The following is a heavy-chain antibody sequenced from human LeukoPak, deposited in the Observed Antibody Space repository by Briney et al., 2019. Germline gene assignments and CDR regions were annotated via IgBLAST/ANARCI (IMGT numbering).Heavy chain of an antibody. V-gene: IGHV4-59*08. J-gene: IGHJ4*02. Sequence: SGTLSLTCTGSGGSISSYYWSWIRQPPGKGLEWIGYIYYSGSTNYDPSLKSRVTISVDTSKNQFSLKLSSVTAADTAVYYCARQDSSSWYPEYWGQGTLVTVSS. CDR3: ARQDSSSWYPEY. CDR2: IYYSGST. CDR1: GGSISSYY. D-gene: IGHD6-13*01.